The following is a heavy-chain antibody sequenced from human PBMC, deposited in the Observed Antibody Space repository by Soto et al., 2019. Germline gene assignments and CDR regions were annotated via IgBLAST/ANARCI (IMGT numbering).Heavy chain of an antibody. V-gene: IGHV3-23*01. Sequence: VGSLRLSCAASGFTFNNYAISWVRQAPGKGLEWVCAFGGSGGGSFYADSVKGRFTISRDNSKNTLYLQMSSLRADDTAVYYCAKVDTAMVIFDYWGQGTLVTVSS. D-gene: IGHD5-18*01. CDR2: FGGSGGGS. J-gene: IGHJ4*02. CDR3: AKVDTAMVIFDY. CDR1: GFTFNNYA.